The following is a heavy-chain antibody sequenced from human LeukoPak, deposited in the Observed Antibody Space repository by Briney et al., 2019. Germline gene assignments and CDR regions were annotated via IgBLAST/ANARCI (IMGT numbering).Heavy chain of an antibody. CDR2: INPSGGST. V-gene: IGHV1-46*01. CDR1: GYTFPSYF. CDR3: ARDAVAGTRLYY. Sequence: ASVKVSCKASGYTFPSYFMHWVRQAPGQGLEWMGIINPSGGSTSHAQKFQGRVTMTRDTSTSIVYMELSSLRSEDTAVYYCARDAVAGTRLYYWGQGTLVTVSS. D-gene: IGHD6-19*01. J-gene: IGHJ4*02.